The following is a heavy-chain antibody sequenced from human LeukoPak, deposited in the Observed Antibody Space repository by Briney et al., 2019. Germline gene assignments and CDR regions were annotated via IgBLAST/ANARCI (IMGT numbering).Heavy chain of an antibody. CDR3: ARDRGYSGYDIDYYGMDV. CDR1: GYTFTSYG. D-gene: IGHD5-12*01. CDR2: ISAYNGNT. J-gene: IGHJ6*04. Sequence: GASVKVSCKASGYTFTSYGISWVRQAPGQGLEWMGWISAYNGNTNYAQKLQGRVTMTTDTPTSTAYMELRSLRSDDTAVYYCARDRGYSGYDIDYYGMDVWGKGTTVTVSS. V-gene: IGHV1-18*04.